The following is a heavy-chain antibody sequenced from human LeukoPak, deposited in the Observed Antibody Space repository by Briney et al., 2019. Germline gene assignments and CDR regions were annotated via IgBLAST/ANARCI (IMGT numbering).Heavy chain of an antibody. J-gene: IGHJ4*02. CDR2: IYHSGST. CDR3: ARGTVIDC. D-gene: IGHD4-17*01. Sequence: SETLSLTCAVSGYSISSGHYWGWIRQPPGKGLEWIGSIYHSGSTNYNPSLKSRVTMSVDTSKNELSLKLSSVTAEDTAVYYCARGTVIDCWGQGALVTVSS. CDR1: GYSISSGHY. V-gene: IGHV4-38-2*01.